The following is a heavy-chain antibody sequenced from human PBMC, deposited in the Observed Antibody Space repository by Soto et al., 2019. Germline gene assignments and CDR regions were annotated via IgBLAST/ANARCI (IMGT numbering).Heavy chain of an antibody. J-gene: IGHJ4*02. D-gene: IGHD3-22*01. CDR1: GYSFATSG. CDR2: ISAYNGNT. V-gene: IGHV1-18*01. CDR3: ARAGHYYDSSGHAN. Sequence: ASVKVSCKASGYSFATSGISWVRQAPGQGLEWMGWISAYNGNTNYEQKLQDRVTMTTDTSTSTAYLELRSLRSDDTAVYYCARAGHYYDSSGHANWGQGTLVTVS.